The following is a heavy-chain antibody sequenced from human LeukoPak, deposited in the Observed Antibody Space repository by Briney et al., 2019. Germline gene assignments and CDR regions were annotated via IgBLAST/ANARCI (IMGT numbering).Heavy chain of an antibody. CDR3: ARPLSGYDYY. CDR1: GGTFSSYA. D-gene: IGHD5-12*01. CDR2: IITIFGTA. V-gene: IGHV1-69*01. Sequence: SVKVSCKASGGTFSSYAISSVPQAPGQGLEWMGGIITIFGTANYAQKFQGRVTITADESTSTAYMELSSLRSEDTAVYYCARPLSGYDYYWGQGTLVTVSS. J-gene: IGHJ4*02.